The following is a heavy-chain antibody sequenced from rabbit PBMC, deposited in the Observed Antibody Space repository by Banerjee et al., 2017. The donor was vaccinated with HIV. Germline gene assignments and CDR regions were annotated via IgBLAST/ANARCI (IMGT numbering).Heavy chain of an antibody. D-gene: IGHD5-1*01. CDR2: INTSSGNN. J-gene: IGHJ6*01. Sequence: QSLEESGGDLVKPEGSLKLTCTASGFSFSYKYVMCWVRQAPGKGLEWIACINTSSGNNVYATWAKGRFTISKTSSTTVTLQMTSLTAADTATYFCARDWVNDNYVFGLWGPGTLVTVS. CDR1: GFSFSYKYV. CDR3: ARDWVNDNYVFGL. V-gene: IGHV1S40*01.